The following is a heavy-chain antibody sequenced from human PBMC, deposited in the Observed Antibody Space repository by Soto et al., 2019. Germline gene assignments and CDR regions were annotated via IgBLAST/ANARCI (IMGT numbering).Heavy chain of an antibody. V-gene: IGHV3-7*03. D-gene: IGHD4-4*01. Sequence: SGGSLRLSCVGSGFTFSTYWMNWVRQAPGKGLEWVANINPDGNVGTYVDSVRGRFTTSRDNAKNSLYLQMNSLKASDTAMYYCARHSYSTTVTTRSYYYGMDVWGQGTTVTVSS. CDR3: ARHSYSTTVTTRSYYYGMDV. CDR1: GFTFSTYW. CDR2: INPDGNVG. J-gene: IGHJ6*02.